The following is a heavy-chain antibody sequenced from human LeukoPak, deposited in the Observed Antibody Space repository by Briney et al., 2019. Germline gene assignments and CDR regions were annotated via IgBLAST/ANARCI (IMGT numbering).Heavy chain of an antibody. V-gene: IGHV3-23*01. J-gene: IGHJ4*02. CDR1: GFTFSSYG. Sequence: GGTLRLSCAASGFTFSSYGMSWVRQAPGKGLEWVSAISGSGGSTYYADSGKGRFTISRDNSKNTLYLEMNSLRAEDTAVYYCAKDRPTTTMIRESDYWGQGTLVTVSS. CDR3: AKDRPTTTMIRESDY. D-gene: IGHD3-10*01. CDR2: ISGSGGST.